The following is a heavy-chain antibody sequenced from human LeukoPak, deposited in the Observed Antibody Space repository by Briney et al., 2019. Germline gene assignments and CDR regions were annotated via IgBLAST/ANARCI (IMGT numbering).Heavy chain of an antibody. CDR2: INPNSGGT. CDR3: ASRGSIFGVGEFDY. Sequence: ASVKVSCKAPGYTFTGYYMHWVRQAPGQGLEWMGWINPNSGGTNYAQKFQGRVTMTRDTSISTAYMELSRLRSDDTAVYHCASRGSIFGVGEFDYWGQGTLVTVSS. D-gene: IGHD3-3*01. J-gene: IGHJ4*02. V-gene: IGHV1-2*02. CDR1: GYTFTGYY.